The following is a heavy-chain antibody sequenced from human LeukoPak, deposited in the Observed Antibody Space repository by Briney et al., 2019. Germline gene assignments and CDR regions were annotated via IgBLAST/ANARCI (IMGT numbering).Heavy chain of an antibody. D-gene: IGHD2-15*01. CDR2: INNDGRSI. V-gene: IGHV3-74*01. Sequence: GGSLRLSCAASGNTLSSDWMYWVRHAPGEGLVWVSRINNDGRSIVYADTVKGRFTISRDNAKNTLYLQMTSVRAADTDVYYCLRRGFCSGGHCYTWGRGTLVTVSS. CDR3: LRRGFCSGGHCYT. CDR1: GNTLSSDW. J-gene: IGHJ4*02.